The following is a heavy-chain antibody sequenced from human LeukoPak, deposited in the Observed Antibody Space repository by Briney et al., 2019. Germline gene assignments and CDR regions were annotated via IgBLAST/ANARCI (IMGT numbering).Heavy chain of an antibody. CDR3: ARVVGLSEADY. CDR1: GGSISSSSYY. Sequence: SETLSLTCTVSGGSISSSSYYWGWIRQPPGKGLEWIGSIYYSGSTYYNPSLKSRVTISVDTSKNQFSLKLSSVTAADTAVYYCARVVGLSEADYWGQGTLVTVSS. V-gene: IGHV4-39*07. CDR2: IYYSGST. J-gene: IGHJ4*02.